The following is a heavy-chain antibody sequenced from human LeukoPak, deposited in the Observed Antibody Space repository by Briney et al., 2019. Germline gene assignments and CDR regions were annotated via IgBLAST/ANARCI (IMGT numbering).Heavy chain of an antibody. CDR3: ARSWGGYSGYDFRNAFDI. Sequence: ASVKVSCKASGYTFTVYYMHWVRQAPGQGLEWMGWINPNSGGTNYAQKFQGRVTMTRDTSISTAYMELSGLRSDDTAVYYCARSWGGYSGYDFRNAFDIWGQGTMVTVSS. J-gene: IGHJ3*02. V-gene: IGHV1-2*02. CDR2: INPNSGGT. D-gene: IGHD5-12*01. CDR1: GYTFTVYY.